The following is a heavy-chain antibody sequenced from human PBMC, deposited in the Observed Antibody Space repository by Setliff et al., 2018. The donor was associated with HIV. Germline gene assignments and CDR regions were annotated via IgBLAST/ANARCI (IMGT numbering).Heavy chain of an antibody. CDR2: ITHSGRT. J-gene: IGHJ4*02. D-gene: IGHD3-22*01. CDR3: ARDDYLDSSGYEGASY. Sequence: SETLSLTCAVYDGSFSGYYWIWIRQPPGKGLEWIGEITHSGRTNYNPSLKSRVTISVDTSKNQFSLRLSSVTAADTAVYYCARDDYLDSSGYEGASYWGRGTLVTVSS. V-gene: IGHV4-34*01. CDR1: DGSFSGYY.